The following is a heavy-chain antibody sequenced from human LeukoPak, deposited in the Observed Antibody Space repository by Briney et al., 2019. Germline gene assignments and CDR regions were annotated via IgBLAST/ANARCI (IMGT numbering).Heavy chain of an antibody. J-gene: IGHJ4*02. CDR3: ARGISAYDFWSGYHYFDY. Sequence: ASVKVSCKSSGYTFTGYYMHWVRQAPGQGLEWMGWINPNSGGTNYAQKFQGRVTMTRDTSISTAYMELSRLRSDNTAVYYCARGISAYDFWSGYHYFDYWGQGTLVTVSS. CDR1: GYTFTGYY. V-gene: IGHV1-2*02. CDR2: INPNSGGT. D-gene: IGHD3-3*01.